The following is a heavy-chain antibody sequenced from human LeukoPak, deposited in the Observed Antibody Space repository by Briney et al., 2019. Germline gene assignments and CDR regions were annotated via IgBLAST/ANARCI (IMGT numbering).Heavy chain of an antibody. CDR2: IYYSGST. V-gene: IGHV4-59*01. CDR1: GGSISSYY. D-gene: IGHD2-15*01. CDR3: AGGRWYGDY. J-gene: IGHJ4*02. Sequence: SETLSLTCTVSGGSISSYYWSWIRQPPGKGLEWIGYIYYSGSTNYNPSLKSRVTISVDTSKNQFSLKLSSVTAADTAVYYGAGGRWYGDYWGQGTLVTVSS.